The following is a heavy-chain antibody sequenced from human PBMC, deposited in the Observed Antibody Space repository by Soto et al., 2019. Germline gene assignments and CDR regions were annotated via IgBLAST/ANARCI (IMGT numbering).Heavy chain of an antibody. CDR3: ARAQGWLVRGLGNNYYDYGMDV. D-gene: IGHD6-19*01. V-gene: IGHV1-69*02. CDR1: GGTFSSYT. Sequence: QVQLVQSGAEVKKPGSSVKVSCKASGGTFSSYTISWVRQAPGQGLERMGRIIPILGIANYAQKFQGRVTITADKSTSTVYIELSSLRSEDTAVYYCARAQGWLVRGLGNNYYDYGMDVWGQGTTVTVSS. J-gene: IGHJ6*02. CDR2: IIPILGIA.